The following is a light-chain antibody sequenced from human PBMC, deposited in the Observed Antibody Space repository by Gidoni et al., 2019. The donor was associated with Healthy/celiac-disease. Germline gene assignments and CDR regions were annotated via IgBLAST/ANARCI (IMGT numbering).Light chain of an antibody. CDR1: SSDVGGYNY. CDR2: EVS. Sequence: QSALTQPPSASGSPAQSVTISCTGTSSDVGGYNYVSWYQQHPGKAPKLMIYEVSKRPSGVTDRFFGSKAGNTASLTVSGLQAEDEADYYCSSYAGSNNPYVFGTGTKVTVL. J-gene: IGLJ1*01. V-gene: IGLV2-8*01. CDR3: SSYAGSNNPYV.